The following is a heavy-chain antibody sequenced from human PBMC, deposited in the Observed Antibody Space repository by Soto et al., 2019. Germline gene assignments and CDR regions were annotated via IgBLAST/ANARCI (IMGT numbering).Heavy chain of an antibody. D-gene: IGHD3-9*01. CDR2: IIPILGIA. Sequence: SVKVSCKASGGTFSSYTISWVRQAPGQGLEWMGRIIPILGIANYAQKSQGRVTITADKSTSTAYMELSSLRSEDTAVYYCARGGRYFDWLSGHFWFDPWGQGTPVTVSS. V-gene: IGHV1-69*02. CDR3: ARGGRYFDWLSGHFWFDP. CDR1: GGTFSSYT. J-gene: IGHJ5*02.